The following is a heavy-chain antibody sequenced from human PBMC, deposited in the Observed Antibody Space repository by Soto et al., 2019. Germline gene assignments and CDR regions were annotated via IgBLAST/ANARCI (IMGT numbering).Heavy chain of an antibody. CDR1: GGDFNSYT. D-gene: IGHD3-10*01. CDR2: IIPILDVA. Sequence: ASVKVSCKASGGDFNSYTISWVRQAPGQGPEWMGTIIPILDVAKNAQKFQGRVTISADKSASTVYMELRSLRSDDTAVYYCAQLWFGELWHGMDVWGQGTTVTVSS. J-gene: IGHJ6*02. CDR3: AQLWFGELWHGMDV. V-gene: IGHV1-69*02.